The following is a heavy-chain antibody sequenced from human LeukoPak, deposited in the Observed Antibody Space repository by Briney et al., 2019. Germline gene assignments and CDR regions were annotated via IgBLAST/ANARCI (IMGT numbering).Heavy chain of an antibody. Sequence: GGSLRLSCAASGFTFDVYAMHWVRQGPGKGLEWVAGISWNSGRIDYADSVKGRFTISRDNAKNSLYLQMNILRAEDTALYYCAKGLYGDYVGYFDFWGQGTQVTVSS. CDR3: AKGLYGDYVGYFDF. V-gene: IGHV3-9*01. J-gene: IGHJ4*02. CDR2: ISWNSGRI. CDR1: GFTFDVYA. D-gene: IGHD4-17*01.